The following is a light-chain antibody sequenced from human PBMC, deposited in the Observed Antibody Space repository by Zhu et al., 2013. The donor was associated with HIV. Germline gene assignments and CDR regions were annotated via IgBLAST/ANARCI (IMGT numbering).Light chain of an antibody. CDR1: QGIINY. CDR3: QQYYSTPPKYT. V-gene: IGKV1-27*01. Sequence: DIQMTQSPSSLSAFVGDRVTITCRASQGIINYLAWYQQEPGKVPKLLISAASTLQSGVPSRFSGSGSGTDFTLTISSLQPEDVAVYYCQQYYSTPPKYTFGQGTKLEVK. CDR2: AAS. J-gene: IGKJ2*01.